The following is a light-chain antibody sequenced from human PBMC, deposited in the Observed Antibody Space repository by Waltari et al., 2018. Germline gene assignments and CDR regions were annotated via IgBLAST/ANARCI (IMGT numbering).Light chain of an antibody. V-gene: IGLV4-60*03. CDR1: SGHSSYI. CDR3: ETWDSNTRV. Sequence: QPVLTQSSSASASLGSSVKLTCTLSSGHSSYIIAWHQQQPGKAPRYLMKLEGSGSYNKGSGVPDRFSGSSSVADRYLTISTLQSEDEADYYCETWDSNTRVFGGGTKLTVL. J-gene: IGLJ3*02. CDR2: LEGSGSY.